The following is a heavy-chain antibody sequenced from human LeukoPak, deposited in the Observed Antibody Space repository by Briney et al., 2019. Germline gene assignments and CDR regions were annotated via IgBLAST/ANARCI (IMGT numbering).Heavy chain of an antibody. CDR1: GGSISSSSYY. CDR2: IYYSGST. CDR3: ARGYYSSSWYGTDY. J-gene: IGHJ4*02. V-gene: IGHV4-39*01. Sequence: SETLSLTCTVSGGSISSSSYYWGWIRQPPGKGLEWIGSIYYSGSTYYNPSLKSRVTISVDTSKNQFSLKLSSVTAADTAVYYCARGYYSSSWYGTDYWGQGTLVTVSS. D-gene: IGHD6-13*01.